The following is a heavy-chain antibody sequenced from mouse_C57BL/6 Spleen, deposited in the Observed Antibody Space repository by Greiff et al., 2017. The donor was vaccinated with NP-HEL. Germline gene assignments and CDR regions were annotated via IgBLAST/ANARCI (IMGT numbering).Heavy chain of an antibody. Sequence: VKLKQSGPGLVAPSQSLSITCTVSGFSLTSYGVHWVRQPPGKGLEWLVVIRSDGSTTYNSALKSRLSISKDNSKSQVFLKMNSLQTDDTAMYYCARQPLRRDYAMDYWGQGTSVTVSS. CDR1: GFSLTSYG. J-gene: IGHJ4*01. CDR3: ARQPLRRDYAMDY. V-gene: IGHV2-6-1*01. CDR2: IRSDGST. D-gene: IGHD1-2*01.